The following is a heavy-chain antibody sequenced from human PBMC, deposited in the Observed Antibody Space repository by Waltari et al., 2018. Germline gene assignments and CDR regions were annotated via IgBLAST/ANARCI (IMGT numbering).Heavy chain of an antibody. J-gene: IGHJ4*02. Sequence: EVQLAESGGGLVQPGGSLRISCAASGFTVSNNYMSWVRQAPGKGLEWVSRMYSGGYTQYADSVKGRFTISRDNSKNTLYLQMNSLRVEDTAVYYCARNPRYDSPDWGQGTLVTVSS. V-gene: IGHV3-66*02. CDR2: MYSGGYT. CDR1: GFTVSNNY. D-gene: IGHD3-22*01. CDR3: ARNPRYDSPD.